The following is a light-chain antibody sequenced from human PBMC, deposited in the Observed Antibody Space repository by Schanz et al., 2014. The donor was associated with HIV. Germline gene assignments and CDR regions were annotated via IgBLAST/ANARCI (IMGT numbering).Light chain of an antibody. V-gene: IGLV1-47*02. CDR3: AAWDDNVYV. CDR1: SSNIEVNP. CDR2: NNN. J-gene: IGLJ1*01. Sequence: QSVLTQPPSASGTPGQRVTISCSGSSSNIEVNPVDWYLQLPGTAPKVLIYNNNQRPSGVPVRFSGSKSGTSASLAVSGLRAEDEADYYCAAWDDNVYVFGTGTKLTVL.